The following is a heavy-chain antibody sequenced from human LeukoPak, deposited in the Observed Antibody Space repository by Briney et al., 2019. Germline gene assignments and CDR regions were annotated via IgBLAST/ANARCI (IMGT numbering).Heavy chain of an antibody. CDR3: ARDYYDSSAFDY. CDR1: RFTVSTNC. D-gene: IGHD3-22*01. Sequence: GGSLRLSCAASRFTVSTNCMSWVRQAPGKGLEWVSYISSSSSTIYYADSVKGRFTISRDNAKNSLYLQMNSLRDEDTAVYYCARDYYDSSAFDYWGQGTLVTVSS. V-gene: IGHV3-48*02. J-gene: IGHJ4*02. CDR2: ISSSSSTI.